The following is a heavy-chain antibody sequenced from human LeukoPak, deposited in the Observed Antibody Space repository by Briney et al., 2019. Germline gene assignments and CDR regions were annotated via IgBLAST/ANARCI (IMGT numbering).Heavy chain of an antibody. CDR1: GGSISSSSYY. CDR3: ARGARAGYNLEPFDY. Sequence: PSETLSLTCTVSGGSISSSSYYWGWIRQPPGKGLEWIGSISYSGNTYYNPSLKGRVTISVDTSKNQFSLKLSSVTAADTAVYCCARGARAGYNLEPFDYWGQGTLVTVSS. D-gene: IGHD5-24*01. V-gene: IGHV4-39*07. CDR2: ISYSGNT. J-gene: IGHJ4*02.